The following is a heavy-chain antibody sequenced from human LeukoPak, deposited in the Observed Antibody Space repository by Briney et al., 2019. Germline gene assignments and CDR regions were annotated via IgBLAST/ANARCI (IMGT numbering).Heavy chain of an antibody. CDR2: IKQDGSEK. CDR1: GFTFSSYW. D-gene: IGHD7-27*01. CDR3: ARVTGPIPYYFDY. V-gene: IGHV3-7*01. J-gene: IGHJ4*02. Sequence: GGSLRLSCAASGFTFSSYWMSWVRQAPGEGLEWVANIKQDGSEKYHVDSVKGRFTISRDNAKNSLYLQMNSLRAEDTAVYYCARVTGPIPYYFDYWGQGTLVTVSS.